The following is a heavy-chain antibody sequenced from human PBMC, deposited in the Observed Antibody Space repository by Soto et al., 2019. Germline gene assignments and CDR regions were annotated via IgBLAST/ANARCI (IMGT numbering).Heavy chain of an antibody. CDR1: GFTFSSYG. V-gene: IGHV3-33*01. CDR3: ARKWSGYYGSGSYLDY. J-gene: IGHJ4*02. D-gene: IGHD3-10*01. CDR2: IWYDGSNK. Sequence: QVQLVESGGGVVQPGRSLRLSCAASGFTFSSYGMHWVRQAPGKGLEWVAVIWYDGSNKYYADSVKGRFTISRDNSKNTLYLQMNSLRAEDTAVYYCARKWSGYYGSGSYLDYWGQGTLVTVSS.